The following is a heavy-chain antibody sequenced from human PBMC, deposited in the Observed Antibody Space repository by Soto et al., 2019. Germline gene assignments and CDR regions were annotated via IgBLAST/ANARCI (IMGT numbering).Heavy chain of an antibody. Sequence: QVQLVQSGAEVKKPGSSVKVSCKASGGTFSSYAISWVRQAPGQGLEWMGGIIPIFGTANYAQKFQGRVTITADESTSTVYMGLSSLRSEYTAVYYCAREKTSYDIVTGYRRLYYFDYWGQGTLVTVSS. CDR1: GGTFSSYA. CDR2: IIPIFGTA. CDR3: AREKTSYDIVTGYRRLYYFDY. D-gene: IGHD3-9*01. V-gene: IGHV1-69*01. J-gene: IGHJ4*02.